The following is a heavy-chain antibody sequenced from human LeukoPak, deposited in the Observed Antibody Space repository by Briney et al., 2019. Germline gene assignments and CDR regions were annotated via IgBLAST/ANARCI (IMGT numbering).Heavy chain of an antibody. CDR1: GGSISSYY. CDR3: ASLPYYDFWSGINY. J-gene: IGHJ4*02. V-gene: IGHV4-59*08. CDR2: IYYSGST. Sequence: SETLSLTCTVSGGSISSYYWSWIRQPPGKGLEWIGYIYYSGSTNYNPPLKSRVTISVDTSKNQFSLKLSSVTAADTAVYYCASLPYYDFWSGINYWGQGTLVTVSS. D-gene: IGHD3-3*01.